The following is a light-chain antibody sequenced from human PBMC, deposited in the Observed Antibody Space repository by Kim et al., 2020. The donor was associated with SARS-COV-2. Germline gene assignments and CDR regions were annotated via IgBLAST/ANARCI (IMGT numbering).Light chain of an antibody. CDR3: QKYDTAPWT. V-gene: IGKV1-27*01. Sequence: ASVGDRVTSTCRASQDIANSLAWYQQKPGTVPKLLIYAASTLQSGVPSRFSGSGSGTEFTLTIGSLQTEDVATYYYQKYDTAPWTFGPGTKVDIK. J-gene: IGKJ1*01. CDR2: AAS. CDR1: QDIANS.